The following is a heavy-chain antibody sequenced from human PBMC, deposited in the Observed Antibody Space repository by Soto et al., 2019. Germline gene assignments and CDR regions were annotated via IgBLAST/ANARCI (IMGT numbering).Heavy chain of an antibody. CDR2: IIPILGIA. J-gene: IGHJ6*02. CDR1: GGTFSSYT. D-gene: IGHD3-22*01. V-gene: IGHV1-69*08. CDR3: ARDRRDSSGYYYDDYYYGMDV. Sequence: QVQLVQSGAEVKKPGSSVKVSCKASGGTFSSYTISWVRQAPGQGLEWMGRIIPILGIANYAQKFQGRVTITADKCTSTAYMELSSLRSEDTAVYYCARDRRDSSGYYYDDYYYGMDVWGQGTTVTVSS.